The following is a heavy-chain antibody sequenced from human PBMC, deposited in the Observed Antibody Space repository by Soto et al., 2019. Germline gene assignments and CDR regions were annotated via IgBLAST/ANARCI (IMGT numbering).Heavy chain of an antibody. J-gene: IGHJ4*02. CDR3: ARDPGRRWLAYYFDY. Sequence: QVQLVESGGGVVQPGRSLRLSCAASGFTFNSYAMHWVRQAPGKGPEWVAVFSYDGSNKYYADSVKGRFTISRDNSKNTLYLQMNSLRAEDTAVYYCARDPGRRWLAYYFDYWGQGTLVTVSS. CDR1: GFTFNSYA. D-gene: IGHD5-18*01. V-gene: IGHV3-30*14. CDR2: FSYDGSNK.